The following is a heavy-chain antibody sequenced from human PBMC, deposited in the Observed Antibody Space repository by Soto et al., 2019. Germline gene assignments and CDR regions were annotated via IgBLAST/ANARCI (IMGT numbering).Heavy chain of an antibody. V-gene: IGHV1-18*01. CDR1: GYTFSNYG. CDR3: ARDPGFGFGYSYAFAMDV. D-gene: IGHD5-18*01. J-gene: IGHJ6*02. CDR2: ISGYNGNT. Sequence: ASVKISCKASGYTFSNYGISWVRQGPGQGLEWMGWISGYNGNTHYEEKVQDRIKMTTDTSTSTTYLELRSLRSDDTAVYFCARDPGFGFGYSYAFAMDVWGQGTTVTVSS.